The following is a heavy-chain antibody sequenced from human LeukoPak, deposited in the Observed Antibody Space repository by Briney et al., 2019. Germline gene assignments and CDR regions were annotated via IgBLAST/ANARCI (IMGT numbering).Heavy chain of an antibody. CDR3: ARDSGEGATNFDY. V-gene: IGHV3-21*01. J-gene: IGHJ4*02. CDR2: ISSSSSYI. D-gene: IGHD1-26*01. CDR1: GFTSSSYS. Sequence: GGSLRLSCAASGFTSSSYSMNWVRQAPGKRLEWVSSISSSSSYIYYADSVKGRFTISRDNAKNSLYLQMNSLRAEDTAVYYCARDSGEGATNFDYWGQGTLVTVSS.